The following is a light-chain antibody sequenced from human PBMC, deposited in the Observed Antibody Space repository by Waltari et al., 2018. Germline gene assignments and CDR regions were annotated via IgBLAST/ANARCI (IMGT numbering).Light chain of an antibody. CDR3: CSYAGGRPHVV. CDR1: SRAVGTYNL. J-gene: IGLJ2*01. V-gene: IGLV2-23*01. CDR2: EGT. Sequence: QSALTQPASVSGSPGQSITISCTGTSRAVGTYNLVSWYQQHPGKAPKLMIYEGTKRPSGVSNRFSGSKSGNTASLTISGLQAEDEAHYYCCSYAGGRPHVVFGGGTQLTVL.